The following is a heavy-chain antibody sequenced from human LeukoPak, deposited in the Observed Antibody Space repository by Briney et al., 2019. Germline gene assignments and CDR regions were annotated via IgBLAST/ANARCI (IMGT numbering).Heavy chain of an antibody. V-gene: IGHV4-39*01. J-gene: IGHJ4*02. CDR1: GGSISSSTYY. CDR3: TTTTRGWYRVGDY. Sequence: SETLSLTCSVSGGSISSSTYYWGWIRQPPGKGLEWIGSFYYSGSTYYNPSLKSRVTISVDTSKKQFSLKLTSVTAADTAVYYCTTTTRGWYRVGDYWGQGTLVTVSS. CDR2: FYYSGST. D-gene: IGHD6-19*01.